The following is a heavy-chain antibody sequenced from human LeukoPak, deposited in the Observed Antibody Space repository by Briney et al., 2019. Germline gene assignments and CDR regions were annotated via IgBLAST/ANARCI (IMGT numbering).Heavy chain of an antibody. J-gene: IGHJ3*02. CDR2: ISAYNGNT. V-gene: IGHV1-18*01. Sequence: VASVKVSCKASGYTFTSYGISWVRQAPGQGLEWMGWISAYNGNTNYAQKLRGRVTKTTDTSTSPAYMELRSLRSDDTAVYYCARDGIVVVSDAFDIWGQGTMVTVSS. D-gene: IGHD3-22*01. CDR3: ARDGIVVVSDAFDI. CDR1: GYTFTSYG.